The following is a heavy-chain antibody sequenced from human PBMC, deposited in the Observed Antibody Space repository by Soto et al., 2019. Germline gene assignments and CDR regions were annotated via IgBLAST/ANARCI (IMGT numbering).Heavy chain of an antibody. D-gene: IGHD3-3*01. CDR3: TRARGVVIITGYMDV. CDR2: ISSSSSYI. Sequence: GSLRLSCAAAGFTFSSYSMNWVRQAPGKGLEWVSSISSSSSYIYYADSVKGRFTISRDNAKNSLYLQMNSLRAEDTAVYYCTRARGVVIITGYMDVWGKGTTVTVSS. CDR1: GFTFSSYS. V-gene: IGHV3-21*01. J-gene: IGHJ6*03.